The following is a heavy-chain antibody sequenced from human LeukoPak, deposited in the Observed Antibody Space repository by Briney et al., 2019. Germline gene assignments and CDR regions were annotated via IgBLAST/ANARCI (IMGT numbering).Heavy chain of an antibody. V-gene: IGHV3-21*04. Sequence: GGSLRLSCAASGFTFSSYSMNWVRQAPGKGLEWVSSISSSSSYIYYADSVKGRFTISRDNAKNSLYLQMNSLRAEDTAVYYCAKDADYDILTGYPWRYWGQGTLVTVSS. CDR1: GFTFSSYS. D-gene: IGHD3-9*01. CDR2: ISSSSSYI. CDR3: AKDADYDILTGYPWRY. J-gene: IGHJ4*02.